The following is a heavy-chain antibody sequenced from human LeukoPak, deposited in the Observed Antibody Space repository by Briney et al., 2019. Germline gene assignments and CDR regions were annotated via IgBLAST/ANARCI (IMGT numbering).Heavy chain of an antibody. V-gene: IGHV1-69*13. J-gene: IGHJ5*02. CDR3: AREVAVVTATLNWFDP. CDR1: GGTFSSYA. D-gene: IGHD2-21*02. CDR2: IIPIFGTA. Sequence: ASVKVSCKASGGTFSSYAISWVRQAPGQGLEWMGGIIPIFGTANYAQKFQGRVTITADESTSTAYMELSSLRSEDTAVYYCAREVAVVTATLNWFDPWGQGTLVTVSS.